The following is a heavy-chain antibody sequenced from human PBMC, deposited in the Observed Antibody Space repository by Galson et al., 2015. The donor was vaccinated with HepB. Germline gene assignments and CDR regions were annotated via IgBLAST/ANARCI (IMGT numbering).Heavy chain of an antibody. V-gene: IGHV3-74*01. J-gene: IGHJ6*02. CDR2: INSDGSST. CDR3: ARVSLGYYGMDV. Sequence: SLRLSCAASGFTFSSYWMHWVRQAPGKGLVWVSRINSDGSSTSYADSVKGRFTISRDNAKNTLYLQMNSLRAEDTAVYYCARVSLGYYGMDVWGQVTAVTVSS. CDR1: GFTFSSYW.